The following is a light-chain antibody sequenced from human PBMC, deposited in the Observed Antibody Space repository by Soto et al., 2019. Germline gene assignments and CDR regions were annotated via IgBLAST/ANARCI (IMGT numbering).Light chain of an antibody. CDR3: QQSFSFPLT. J-gene: IGKJ2*01. CDR1: QTITRY. V-gene: IGKV1-39*01. CDR2: AAS. Sequence: DLQMTQSPSSLSASVGDRVTITCRANQTITRYLNWYQQKPGTAPKLLIYAASSLQEGVPSRFRGSGSGTHFTLTISNLQPEDFAAYSCQQSFSFPLTFGQGTKLEIK.